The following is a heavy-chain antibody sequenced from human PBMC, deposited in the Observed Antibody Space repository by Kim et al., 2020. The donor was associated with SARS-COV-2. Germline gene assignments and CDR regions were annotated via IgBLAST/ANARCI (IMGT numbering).Heavy chain of an antibody. D-gene: IGHD3-10*01. Sequence: GGSLRLSCAVSGFRFSNYAMSWVRQAPGKGLEWVSSISGDSGKSYYADSVRGRFTVSRDNSKSTLYLQMDSLRAEDTAVYYCAKITGIFSAGSVYWGQGT. CDR1: GFRFSNYA. CDR3: AKITGIFSAGSVY. J-gene: IGHJ4*02. V-gene: IGHV3-23*01. CDR2: ISGDSGKS.